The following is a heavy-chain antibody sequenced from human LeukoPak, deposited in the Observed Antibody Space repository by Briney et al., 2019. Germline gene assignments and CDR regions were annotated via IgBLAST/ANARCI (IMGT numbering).Heavy chain of an antibody. J-gene: IGHJ4*02. D-gene: IGHD6-19*01. V-gene: IGHV4-39*01. CDR2: IYYSGST. CDR3: ARHIIAVAGIGGYYFDY. CDR1: GGSISSSSYY. Sequence: SETLSLTCTVSGGSISSSSYYWGWIRQPPGKGLEWIGSIYYSGSTYYNPSLKSRVTISVDTSKNQFSLKLSSVTAADTAVYYCARHIIAVAGIGGYYFDYWGQGTLVTVSS.